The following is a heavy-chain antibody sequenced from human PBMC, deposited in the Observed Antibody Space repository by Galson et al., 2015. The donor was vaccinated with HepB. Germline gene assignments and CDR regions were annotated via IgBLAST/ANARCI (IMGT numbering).Heavy chain of an antibody. CDR3: AKDRNRNFWSGYAHFQH. CDR1: GFIFDDYA. J-gene: IGHJ1*01. Sequence: SLRLSCAASGFIFDDYAMHWVRQTPGKGLEWVSGISWNSGNIVYADSVMGRFTISRDNAKNSLYLQMNSLRTDDTALYYCAKDRNRNFWSGYAHFQHWGQGNLVTVSS. CDR2: ISWNSGNI. V-gene: IGHV3-9*01. D-gene: IGHD3-3*01.